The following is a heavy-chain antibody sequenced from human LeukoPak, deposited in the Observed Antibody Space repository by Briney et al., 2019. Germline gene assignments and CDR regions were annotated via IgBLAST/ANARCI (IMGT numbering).Heavy chain of an antibody. Sequence: GGSLRLPCAASGFIFSSYNMNWVRQAPGKGLEWVAVISYDGSNKYYADSVKGRFTISRDNSKNTLYLQMNSLRAEDTAVYYCAKDRRFGYCSSTSCYFDYFDYWGQGTLVTVSS. CDR3: AKDRRFGYCSSTSCYFDYFDY. V-gene: IGHV3-30*18. CDR1: GFIFSSYN. D-gene: IGHD2-2*03. J-gene: IGHJ4*02. CDR2: ISYDGSNK.